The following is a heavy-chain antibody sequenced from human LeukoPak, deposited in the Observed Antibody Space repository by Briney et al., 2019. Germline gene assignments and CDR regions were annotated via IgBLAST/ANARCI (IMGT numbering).Heavy chain of an antibody. CDR3: ARVSGYDWESSYDY. CDR1: GFTFSSYW. CDR2: IKQDGSEK. D-gene: IGHD5-12*01. V-gene: IGHV3-7*04. Sequence: GGSLRLSCAASGFTFSSYWMSWVRQAPGKGLEWVANIKQDGSEKNYVDSMKGRFTISRDNAKNSLYLQMNSLRAEDTAVYYCARVSGYDWESSYDYWGQGTLVTVSS. J-gene: IGHJ4*02.